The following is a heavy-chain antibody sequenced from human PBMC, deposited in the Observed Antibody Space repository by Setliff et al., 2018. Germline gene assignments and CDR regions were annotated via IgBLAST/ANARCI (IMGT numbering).Heavy chain of an antibody. J-gene: IGHJ4*02. CDR1: GFTLSTYA. CDR2: IWYDGSKT. D-gene: IGHD1-20*01. Sequence: GGSLRLSCAASGFTLSTYAMRWVRQAPGKGLEWVAVIWYDGSKTYYAASVKGRFTISRDTSKNTLYVQMNDLRAEDTAVYYCARVGRITGTFPGYFDYWGQGTLVTVSS. V-gene: IGHV3-30*04. CDR3: ARVGRITGTFPGYFDY.